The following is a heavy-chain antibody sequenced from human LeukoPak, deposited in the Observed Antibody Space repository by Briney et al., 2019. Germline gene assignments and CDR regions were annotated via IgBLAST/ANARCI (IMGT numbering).Heavy chain of an antibody. CDR2: ICGSGGST. V-gene: IGHV3-23*01. J-gene: IGHJ4*02. CDR3: AREGLRYFDWLFLTDY. D-gene: IGHD3-9*01. CDR1: GFTFSSYS. Sequence: GGSLRLSCAVSGFTFSSYSMSWVRQAPGKGLEWVSAICGSGGSTYYADSVKGRFTISRDNSKNTLYLQMNSLRAEDTAVYYCAREGLRYFDWLFLTDYWGQGTLVTVSS.